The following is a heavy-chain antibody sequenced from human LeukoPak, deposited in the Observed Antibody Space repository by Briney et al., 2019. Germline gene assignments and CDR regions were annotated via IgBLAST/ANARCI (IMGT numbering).Heavy chain of an antibody. CDR3: ARGSVLLSLEV. CDR2: ISGSGGST. V-gene: IGHV3-23*01. J-gene: IGHJ6*04. Sequence: GGTLSLSCAASGFTFSSYGMSWVRQAPGKGLEWVSAISGSGGSTYCADSVQGRLPIARDKSKNTLHRHMNSVRAEDTAVYYCARGSVLLSLEVWGKGTTVTISS. D-gene: IGHD3-10*01. CDR1: GFTFSSYG.